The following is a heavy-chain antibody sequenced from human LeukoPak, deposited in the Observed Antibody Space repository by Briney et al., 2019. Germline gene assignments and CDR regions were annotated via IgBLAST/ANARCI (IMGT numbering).Heavy chain of an antibody. Sequence: QPGGSLRLSCAASGFTFSSYGMHWVRQAPGKGLEWVALISYDGSNKYYADSVKGRFTISRDNSKNTLYLQMNSLRAEDTAVYYCAKASKSGWHAGSFDYWGQGTLVTVSS. CDR3: AKASKSGWHAGSFDY. CDR1: GFTFSSYG. CDR2: ISYDGSNK. D-gene: IGHD6-19*01. J-gene: IGHJ4*02. V-gene: IGHV3-30*18.